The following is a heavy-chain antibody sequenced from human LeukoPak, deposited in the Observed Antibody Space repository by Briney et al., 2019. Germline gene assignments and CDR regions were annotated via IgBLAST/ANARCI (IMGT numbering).Heavy chain of an antibody. CDR1: GGTFSSYA. CDR2: IIPIFGTA. V-gene: IGHV1-69*05. CDR3: ARDDSAMGNNWFDP. J-gene: IGHJ5*02. Sequence: ASVKVSCKASGGTFSSYAISWVRQAPGQGLEWMGGIIPIFGTANYAQKFQGRVTITTDESTSTAHMELSSLRSEDTAVYYCARDDSAMGNNWFDPWGQGTLVTVSS. D-gene: IGHD2-2*01.